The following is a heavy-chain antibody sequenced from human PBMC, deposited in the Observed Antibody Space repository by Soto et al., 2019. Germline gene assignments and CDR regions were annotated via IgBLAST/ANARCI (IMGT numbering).Heavy chain of an antibody. CDR2: IIPIFGTA. CDR3: ARAVGDKGGYSYYYGMDV. CDR1: GGTFSSYA. V-gene: IGHV1-69*13. J-gene: IGHJ6*02. D-gene: IGHD1-26*01. Sequence: GASVKVSCKASGGTFSSYAISWVRQAPGQGLEWMGGIIPIFGTANYAQKFQGRVTITADESTSTAYMELSSLRSEDTAVYYCARAVGDKGGYSYYYGMDVWGQGTTVTVSS.